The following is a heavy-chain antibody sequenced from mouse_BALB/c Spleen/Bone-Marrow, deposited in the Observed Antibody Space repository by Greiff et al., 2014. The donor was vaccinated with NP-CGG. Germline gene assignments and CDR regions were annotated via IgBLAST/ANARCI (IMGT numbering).Heavy chain of an antibody. CDR3: TRGGNWEDFDY. Sequence: EVKLVESGGGLVQPGGSRKLSCAASGFTFSGFGMHWVRQAPEKGLEWVAYISSGSSTIFYGDTVKGRFTISRDNPKNTLFLQMTSLRSEDTAMYYCTRGGNWEDFDYWGQGTTLTVSS. D-gene: IGHD4-1*01. J-gene: IGHJ2*01. V-gene: IGHV5-17*02. CDR2: ISSGSSTI. CDR1: GFTFSGFG.